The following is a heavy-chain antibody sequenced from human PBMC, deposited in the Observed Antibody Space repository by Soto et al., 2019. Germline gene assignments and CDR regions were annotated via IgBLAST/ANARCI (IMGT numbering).Heavy chain of an antibody. Sequence: PGGSLRLSCAASGFTFSSYEMNWVRQAPGKGLEWVSYISSSGSTIYYADSVKGRFTISRDNAKNSLYLQTNSLRAEDTVVYYCARGVGWGSRWGQGTLVTVSS. D-gene: IGHD7-27*01. V-gene: IGHV3-48*03. CDR2: ISSSGSTI. J-gene: IGHJ4*02. CDR1: GFTFSSYE. CDR3: ARGVGWGSR.